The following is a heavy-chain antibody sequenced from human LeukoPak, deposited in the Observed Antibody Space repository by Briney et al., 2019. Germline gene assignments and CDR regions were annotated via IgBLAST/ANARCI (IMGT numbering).Heavy chain of an antibody. Sequence: GGSLRLSCAASGFTFSSYAMSWVRQAPGKGLEWVSAISGSGGSTYYADSVKGRFTISRDNSKNTLYLQMNSLRAEDTAVYYCANFPYSGSYYGTEFDYWGQGTLVTVSS. CDR3: ANFPYSGSYYGTEFDY. CDR2: ISGSGGST. J-gene: IGHJ4*02. V-gene: IGHV3-23*01. D-gene: IGHD1-26*01. CDR1: GFTFSSYA.